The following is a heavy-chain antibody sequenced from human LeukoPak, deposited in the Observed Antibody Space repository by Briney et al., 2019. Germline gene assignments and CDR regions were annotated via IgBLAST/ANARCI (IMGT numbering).Heavy chain of an antibody. CDR1: GFSFSKYA. J-gene: IGHJ3*02. V-gene: IGHV3-23*01. CDR2: ITSNGGNT. Sequence: GASLRLSCGASGFSFSKYAMSWVRRAPGKGLEWVSAITSNGGNTYYVDSVKGRFTISRDNSKNTLYLQINSLRAEDTAMYYCAEGTGSDAFDIWGQGTMVTVSS. D-gene: IGHD3-10*01. CDR3: AEGTGSDAFDI.